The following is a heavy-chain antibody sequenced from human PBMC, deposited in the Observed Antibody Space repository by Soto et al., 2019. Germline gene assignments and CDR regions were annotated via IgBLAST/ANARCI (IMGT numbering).Heavy chain of an antibody. D-gene: IGHD2-21*01. Sequence: PSETLSLTCSVSGDSISSSSQYWGWIRQPPGKGLERIGSIHYSGTSYYNPSLNSRATIFVDTSKNQLSLKLSSVTAADTAVYYCARHWIAGSSIPWGQRTLVTVSS. J-gene: IGHJ5*02. CDR2: IHYSGTS. CDR1: GDSISSSSQY. CDR3: ARHWIAGSSIP. V-gene: IGHV4-39*01.